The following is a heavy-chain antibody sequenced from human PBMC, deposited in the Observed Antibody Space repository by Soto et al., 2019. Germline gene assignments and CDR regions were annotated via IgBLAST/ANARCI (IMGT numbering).Heavy chain of an antibody. V-gene: IGHV5-51*01. D-gene: IGHD3-22*01. CDR2: IYPGNSDT. CDR3: ARQRSSGDYLGAFDI. J-gene: IGHJ3*02. CDR1: GYSFTSYW. Sequence: GESLKISCKGAGYSFTSYWIGWGRQMPGKGLEWMGIIYPGNSDTRYSPSFQGQVTISADKTISTAYLQWRSLKASDTAMYYCARQRSSGDYLGAFDIWGQGTMVTVPS.